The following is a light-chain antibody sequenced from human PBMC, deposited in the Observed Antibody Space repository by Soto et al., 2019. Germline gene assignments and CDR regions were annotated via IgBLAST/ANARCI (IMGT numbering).Light chain of an antibody. Sequence: ESVLTQSPAPLSLSPGERATLSCRASQSVSSSLAWYQQKPGQAPRLLIYDASDRATGIPARFSGSGSGTDFTLTISSLEPEDFAVYYCQQRSNWPLLTFGGGTKVEIK. CDR2: DAS. CDR1: QSVSSS. CDR3: QQRSNWPLLT. J-gene: IGKJ4*01. V-gene: IGKV3-11*01.